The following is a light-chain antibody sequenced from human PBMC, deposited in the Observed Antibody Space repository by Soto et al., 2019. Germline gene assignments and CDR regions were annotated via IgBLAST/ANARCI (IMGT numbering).Light chain of an antibody. J-gene: IGKJ2*01. Sequence: ELVLTQSPGTLSLSPGERATLSCRASQSVSSSYLAWYQQKPGQAPRLLIYGASSRATGIPDRFSGSGSGIDFTLTISRLETGDFAVDYCQQYGSSPYTFGQGTKLEIK. V-gene: IGKV3-20*01. CDR1: QSVSSSY. CDR3: QQYGSSPYT. CDR2: GAS.